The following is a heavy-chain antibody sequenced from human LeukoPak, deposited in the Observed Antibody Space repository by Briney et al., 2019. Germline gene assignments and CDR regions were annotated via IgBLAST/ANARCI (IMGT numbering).Heavy chain of an antibody. CDR2: ISGSADNT. CDR1: GFTFNNYG. D-gene: IGHD1-26*01. J-gene: IGHJ5*02. Sequence: GGSLRLSCAASGFTFNNYGMSWVRQAPGKGLEWVSAISGSADNTYYVDSVKGRFTISRDNSRNTLYLQMNSLRAEDTAIYYCAKERESYFEFDLWGQGTLVTVSS. CDR3: AKERESYFEFDL. V-gene: IGHV3-23*01.